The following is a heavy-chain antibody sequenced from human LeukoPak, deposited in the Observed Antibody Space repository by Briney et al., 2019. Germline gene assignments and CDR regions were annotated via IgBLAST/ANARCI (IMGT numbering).Heavy chain of an antibody. CDR3: AREPQPAGFDY. CDR2: ISHSGST. J-gene: IGHJ4*02. V-gene: IGHV4-4*02. D-gene: IGHD2-2*01. Sequence: SGTLSLTCAVSGGSISGGKWWSWVRQPPGKGLEWIGEISHSGSTNYSPSLKSRVTISLDKARNQFSLKLSSVTAADTAVYYCAREPQPAGFDYWGQGTLVTVSS. CDR1: GGSISGGKW.